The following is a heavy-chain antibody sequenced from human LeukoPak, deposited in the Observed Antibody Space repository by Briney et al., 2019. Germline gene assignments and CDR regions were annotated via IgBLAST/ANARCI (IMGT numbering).Heavy chain of an antibody. CDR1: GGSISSSSYY. CDR3: ARATGRQGYFDL. J-gene: IGHJ2*01. CDR2: IYYSGST. Sequence: SETLSLTCTVSGGSISSSSYYWGWIRQPPGKGLEWIGSIYYSGSTYYNPSLKSRVTISVDTSKNQFSLKLSSVTAADTAVYYCARATGRQGYFDLWGRGTLVTVSS. V-gene: IGHV4-39*07. D-gene: IGHD1-14*01.